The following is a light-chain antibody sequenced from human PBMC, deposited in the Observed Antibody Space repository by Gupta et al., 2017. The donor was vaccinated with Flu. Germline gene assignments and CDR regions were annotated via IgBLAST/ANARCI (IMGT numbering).Light chain of an antibody. Sequence: SITISCTGTSSDIGVYNYVSWYQQHPGKAPKLMICEISNRPSGVSNRFSGSKSGNTASLTISGLQAEDEADYYCSSYTSSNTLVFGGGTKVTVL. J-gene: IGLJ2*01. CDR3: SSYTSSNTLV. CDR1: SSDIGVYNY. V-gene: IGLV2-14*01. CDR2: EIS.